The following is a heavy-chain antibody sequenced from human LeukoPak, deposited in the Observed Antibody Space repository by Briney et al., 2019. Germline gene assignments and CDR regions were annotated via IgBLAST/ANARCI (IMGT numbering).Heavy chain of an antibody. D-gene: IGHD2-15*01. CDR2: IYTSGST. J-gene: IGHJ5*02. V-gene: IGHV4-4*07. CDR1: GGSISSYY. CDR3: AREQIIVVVVAALRYNWFDP. Sequence: SETLSLTCTVSGGSISSYYWSWIRQPAGKGLEWIGRIYTSGSTNYNPSLKSRDTMSVDTSKNQFSLKLSSVTAADTAVYYCAREQIIVVVVAALRYNWFDPWGQGTLVTVSS.